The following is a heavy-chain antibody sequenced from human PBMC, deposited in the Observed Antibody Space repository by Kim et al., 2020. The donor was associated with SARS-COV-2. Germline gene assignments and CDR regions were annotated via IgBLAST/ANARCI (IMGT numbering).Heavy chain of an antibody. Sequence: NHSPPTNSRVTISVDTSKNQFSLKLSSVTAEDTAVYYCARLWKGDLGFDYWGQGTLVTVSS. CDR3: ARLWKGDLGFDY. V-gene: IGHV4-4*09. J-gene: IGHJ4*02. D-gene: IGHD3-16*01.